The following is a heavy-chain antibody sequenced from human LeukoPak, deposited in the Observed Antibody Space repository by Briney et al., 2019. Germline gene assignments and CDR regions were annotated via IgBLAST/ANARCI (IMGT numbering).Heavy chain of an antibody. CDR3: ASGYDYVWGSFHYKGYFDY. V-gene: IGHV3-11*01. J-gene: IGHJ4*02. CDR2: ISNSGSQI. Sequence: GGSLRLSCTASGFPFSSYAMSWIRQAPGKGLEWVSYISNSGSQINYGDSVKGRFTISRDNAKSSVYLQMNSLRAEDTAVYYCASGYDYVWGSFHYKGYFDYWGQGILVTVSS. CDR1: GFPFSSYA. D-gene: IGHD3-16*02.